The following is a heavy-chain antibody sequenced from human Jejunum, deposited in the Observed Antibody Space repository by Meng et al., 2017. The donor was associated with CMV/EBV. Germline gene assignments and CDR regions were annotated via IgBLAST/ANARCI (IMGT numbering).Heavy chain of an antibody. CDR3: AKDRICFGSSCYTGGKLDT. Sequence: SSYAMSWVRLAPGKELECVPTITGSAASTYYADSVKGRFTISRDNSKNTLYLQMYSLSAEDTAIYYCAKDRICFGSSCYTGGKLDTWGQGTLVTVSS. J-gene: IGHJ5*02. D-gene: IGHD2-2*02. V-gene: IGHV3-23*01. CDR1: SSYA. CDR2: ITGSAAST.